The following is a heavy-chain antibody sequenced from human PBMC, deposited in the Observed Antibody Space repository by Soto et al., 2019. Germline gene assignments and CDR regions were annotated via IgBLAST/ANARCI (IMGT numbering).Heavy chain of an antibody. Sequence: ASVKVSCKASGYTFTSYGISWVRQAPGQGLEWMGWISAYNGNTNYAQKLQGRVTMTTDTSTSTAYMELRSLRSDDTAVYYCASSSGYDFILGIEEAYYFDYWGQGTLVTVSS. CDR2: ISAYNGNT. CDR3: ASSSGYDFILGIEEAYYFDY. V-gene: IGHV1-18*01. D-gene: IGHD5-12*01. J-gene: IGHJ4*02. CDR1: GYTFTSYG.